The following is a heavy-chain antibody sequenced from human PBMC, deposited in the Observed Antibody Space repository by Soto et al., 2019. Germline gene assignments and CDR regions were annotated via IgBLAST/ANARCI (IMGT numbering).Heavy chain of an antibody. D-gene: IGHD3-3*01. V-gene: IGHV1-2*02. J-gene: IGHJ6*02. CDR3: ARDLLEWLDLYGMDV. CDR2: INPNSGGT. Sequence: ASVKVSCKASGYTFTGNYMHWVRQAPGQGLEWMGWINPNSGGTNYAQKFQGRVTMTRDTSISTAYMELSRLRSDDTAVYYCARDLLEWLDLYGMDVWGQGTTVTVSS. CDR1: GYTFTGNY.